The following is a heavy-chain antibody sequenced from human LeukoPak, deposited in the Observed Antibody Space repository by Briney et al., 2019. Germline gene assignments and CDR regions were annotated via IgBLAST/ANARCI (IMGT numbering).Heavy chain of an antibody. D-gene: IGHD2/OR15-2a*01. CDR2: ISSSGSTI. CDR3: AKNNAEFDY. J-gene: IGHJ4*02. Sequence: GGSLRLSCAASGFTFSDYYMSWIRQAPGKGLEWVSYISSSGSTIYYADSVKGRFTISRDNSKNTLYLQMNSLRAEDTAIYYCAKNNAEFDYWGQGTLVTVSS. CDR1: GFTFSDYY. V-gene: IGHV3-11*01.